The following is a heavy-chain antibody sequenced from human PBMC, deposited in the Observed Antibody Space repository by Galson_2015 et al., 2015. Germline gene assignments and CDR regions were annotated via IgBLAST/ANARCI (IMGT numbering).Heavy chain of an antibody. CDR1: GFTFSSYW. CDR2: INSDGSST. V-gene: IGHV3-74*01. CDR3: ARDRYDFWSGYYLSGFDP. Sequence: SLRLSCAASGFTFSSYWMHWVRQAPGKGLVWVSRINSDGSSTSYADSVKGRFTISRDNAKNTLYLQMNSLRAEDTAVYYCARDRYDFWSGYYLSGFDPWGQGTLVTVSS. J-gene: IGHJ5*02. D-gene: IGHD3-3*01.